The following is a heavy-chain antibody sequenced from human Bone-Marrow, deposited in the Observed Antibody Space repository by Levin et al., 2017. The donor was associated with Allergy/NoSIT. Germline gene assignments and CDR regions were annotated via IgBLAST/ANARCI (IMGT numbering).Heavy chain of an antibody. CDR3: ARPEAGGIIVY. CDR2: IFYTGST. Sequence: SQTLSLTCSVSGGSIRSSSYYWGWIRQPPGKGLEWLGSIFYTGSTYYNPSLKSRVTISLDASKNQFSLKLSSVTASDTAVYYCARPEAGGIIVYWGLGTLVTVSS. CDR1: GGSIRSSSYY. J-gene: IGHJ4*02. D-gene: IGHD3-16*02. V-gene: IGHV4-39*01.